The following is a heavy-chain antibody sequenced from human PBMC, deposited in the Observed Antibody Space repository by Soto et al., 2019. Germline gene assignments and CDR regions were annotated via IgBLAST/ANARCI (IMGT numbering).Heavy chain of an antibody. CDR2: IRSKPNTYAT. D-gene: IGHD3-10*01. CDR3: TRQFRDYCGLGSYIDY. J-gene: IGHJ4*02. CDR1: GFTFSGSA. Sequence: QPGGSLRLSCAASGFTFSGSAMHWVRQASGKGLEWVGHIRSKPNTYATAYAASVKGRFTISRDDSKNTAYLQMNSLTTEDTAVYYCTRQFRDYCGLGSYIDYWGTGTLVTVSS. V-gene: IGHV3-73*01.